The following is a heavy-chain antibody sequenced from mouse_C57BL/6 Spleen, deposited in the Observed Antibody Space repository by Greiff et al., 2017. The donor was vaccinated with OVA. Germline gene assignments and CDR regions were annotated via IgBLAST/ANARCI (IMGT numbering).Heavy chain of an antibody. J-gene: IGHJ4*01. CDR2: IYPGSGST. V-gene: IGHV1-55*01. CDR1: GYTFTSYW. D-gene: IGHD2-2*01. Sequence: QVQLQQPGAELVKPGASVKMSCKASGYTFTSYWITWVKQRPGQGLEWIGDIYPGSGSTNYNEKFTSKATLTVDTSSRTAFMLLSSLTSEASAVFICARRGYDGMDYWGQGTSVTVSS. CDR3: ARRGYDGMDY.